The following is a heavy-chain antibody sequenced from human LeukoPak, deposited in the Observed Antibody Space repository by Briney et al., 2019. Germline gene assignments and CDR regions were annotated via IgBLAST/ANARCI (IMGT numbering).Heavy chain of an antibody. V-gene: IGHV4-4*07. CDR3: AGEDLYDILTGYSSGLFDY. CDR1: GGSISSYY. D-gene: IGHD3-9*01. J-gene: IGHJ4*02. CDR2: IYTSGST. Sequence: SETLSLTCTVSGGSISSYYWSWIRQPAGKGLEWIGRIYTSGSTNYNPSLKSRVTMSVDTSKNQFSLKLSSVTAADTAVYYCAGEDLYDILTGYSSGLFDYWGQGTLVTVSS.